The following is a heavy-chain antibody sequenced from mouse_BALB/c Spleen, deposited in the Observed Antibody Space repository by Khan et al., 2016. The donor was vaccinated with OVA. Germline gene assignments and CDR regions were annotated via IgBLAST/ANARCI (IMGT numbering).Heavy chain of an antibody. Sequence: EVQLVESGGDLVKPGGSLKLSCAASGFTFSTYGMSWVRQTPDKRLEWVATISTGGHYTYYPDSVKGRFTISRDNAKNTLYLQMTRLKSEDTAMVDGARLAYYYDSEGFAYWGQGTLVTVSA. CDR2: ISTGGHYT. D-gene: IGHD1-1*01. J-gene: IGHJ3*01. V-gene: IGHV5-6*01. CDR3: ARLAYYYDSEGFAY. CDR1: GFTFSTYG.